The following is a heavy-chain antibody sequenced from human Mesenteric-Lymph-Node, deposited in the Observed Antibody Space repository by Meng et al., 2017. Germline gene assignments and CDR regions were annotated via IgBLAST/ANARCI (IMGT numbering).Heavy chain of an antibody. V-gene: IGHV1-18*01. CDR3: SRTNYYDTSGYYESFDI. J-gene: IGHJ3*02. CDR1: GYVFTNYG. CDR2: ISVYNGKT. D-gene: IGHD3-22*01. Sequence: ASVNVSCKASGYVFTNYGITWVRQAPGQGLEWMGWISVYNGKTKYAQNLQGRVNMTTDPSTNTAYMEMGSLRSDDTAIYYCSRTNYYDTSGYYESFDIWGQGTMVTVSS.